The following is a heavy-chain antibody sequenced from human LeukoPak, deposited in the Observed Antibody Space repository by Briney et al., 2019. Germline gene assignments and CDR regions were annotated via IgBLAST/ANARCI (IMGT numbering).Heavy chain of an antibody. CDR2: IIPIFGTA. D-gene: IGHD2-2*01. V-gene: IGHV1-69*01. J-gene: IGHJ4*02. Sequence: GSSVKVSCKASGGTFISYAISWVRQAPGQGLKWMGGIIPIFGTANYAQKFQGRVTITADESTSTAYMELSSLRSEDTAVYYCASVVPAARREFDYWGQGTLVTVSS. CDR3: ASVVPAARREFDY. CDR1: GGTFISYA.